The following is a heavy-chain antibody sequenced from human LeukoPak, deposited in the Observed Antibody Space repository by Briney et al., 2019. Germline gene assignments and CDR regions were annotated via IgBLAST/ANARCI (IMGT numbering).Heavy chain of an antibody. D-gene: IGHD4-11*01. CDR2: RTYDGTNE. J-gene: IGHJ5*02. CDR3: ARAYMTTVTTKGNSVEGIWFDP. CDR1: GFTFGDYG. V-gene: IGHV3-30*03. Sequence: PGRSLRLSCAASGFTFGDYGMHWVRQAPGKGLEWLTLRTYDGTNEYYADSVKGRFTISRDNAKNSLYLQMNSLRAEDTAVYYCARAYMTTVTTKGNSVEGIWFDPWGQGTLVTVSS.